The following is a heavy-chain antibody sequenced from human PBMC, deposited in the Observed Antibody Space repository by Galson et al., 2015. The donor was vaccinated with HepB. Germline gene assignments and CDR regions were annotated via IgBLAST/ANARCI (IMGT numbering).Heavy chain of an antibody. V-gene: IGHV3-48*02. J-gene: IGHJ3*02. CDR3: ARGRFGVAYDAFDI. Sequence: SLRLSCAASGFTFSDSSMNWVRQAPGKGLEWISYISSTSTIYYADSVKGRFTISRDNAKNSVYLQMNSLRDEDTAVFYCARGRFGVAYDAFDIWGQGTMVTVSS. CDR1: GFTFSDSS. D-gene: IGHD3-3*01. CDR2: ISSTSTI.